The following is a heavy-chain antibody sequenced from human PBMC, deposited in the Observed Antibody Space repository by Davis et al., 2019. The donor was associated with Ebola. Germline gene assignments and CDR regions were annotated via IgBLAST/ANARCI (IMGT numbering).Heavy chain of an antibody. V-gene: IGHV1-8*01. CDR1: GYTFTTYD. Sequence: AASVKVSCKTSGYTFTTYDINWVRQATGQGLEWVGWMNPNNGIAGYAQNFRGRVTMTRDTSISTAYMELSSLRSDDTAVYYCARGVQGDIRRGMVVWGQGTTVTVSS. CDR2: MNPNNGIA. D-gene: IGHD3-10*01. CDR3: ARGVQGDIRRGMVV. J-gene: IGHJ6*02.